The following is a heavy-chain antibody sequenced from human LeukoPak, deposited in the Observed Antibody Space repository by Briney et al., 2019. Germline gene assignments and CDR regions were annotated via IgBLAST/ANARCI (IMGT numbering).Heavy chain of an antibody. CDR1: GYTFTSYG. V-gene: IGHV1-18*01. J-gene: IGHJ3*02. CDR2: ISAYNGNT. Sequence: ASVKVSCKASGYTFTSYGISWVRQAPGQGLEWMGWISAYNGNTNYAQKLQGRVTMTTDASTSTAYMELRSLRSDDTAVYYCARVMSRAAAKNDAFDIWGQGTMVTVSS. CDR3: ARVMSRAAAKNDAFDI. D-gene: IGHD2-2*01.